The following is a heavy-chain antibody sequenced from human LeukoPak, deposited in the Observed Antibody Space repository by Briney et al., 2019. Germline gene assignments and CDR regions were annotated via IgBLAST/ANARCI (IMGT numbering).Heavy chain of an antibody. J-gene: IGHJ4*02. CDR2: ITSSGNTI. CDR1: GFTFSNYE. Sequence: GGSLRLSCAASGFTFSNYEMNWVRQAPGKGLEWVSYITSSGNTIYYANSVKGRFTVSRDNAKNSLYLQMNSLRAEDTAVYYCARGSPGYWGQGTLVTVSS. CDR3: ARGSPGY. V-gene: IGHV3-48*03.